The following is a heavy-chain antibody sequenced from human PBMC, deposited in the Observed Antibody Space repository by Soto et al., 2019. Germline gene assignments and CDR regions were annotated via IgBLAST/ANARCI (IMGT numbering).Heavy chain of an antibody. CDR3: AREAMVSDYYYGMDV. Sequence: QVQLVQSGAEVKKPGASVKVSCKASGYTFTSYYMHWVRQAPGQGLEWMGISNPSGGSTRHAQKFQGRVTMTRDTSTSTVYMELSSLRSEDTAVYYCAREAMVSDYYYGMDVWGQGTTVTVSS. J-gene: IGHJ6*02. CDR1: GYTFTSYY. CDR2: SNPSGGST. V-gene: IGHV1-46*01. D-gene: IGHD2-8*01.